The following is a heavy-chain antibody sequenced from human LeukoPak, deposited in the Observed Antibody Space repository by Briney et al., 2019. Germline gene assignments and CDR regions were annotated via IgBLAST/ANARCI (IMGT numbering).Heavy chain of an antibody. CDR3: ARGYYGSGKPRNYYYYYGMDV. CDR1: GGSFSGYY. D-gene: IGHD3-10*01. CDR2: INHSGST. J-gene: IGHJ6*04. V-gene: IGHV4-34*01. Sequence: PSETLSLTCAVYGGSFSGYYWSWIRQPPGKGLEWIGEINHSGSTNYNPSLKSRVTISVDTSKNQFSLKLSSVTAADTAVYYCARGYYGSGKPRNYYYYYGMDVWGKGTTVTDSS.